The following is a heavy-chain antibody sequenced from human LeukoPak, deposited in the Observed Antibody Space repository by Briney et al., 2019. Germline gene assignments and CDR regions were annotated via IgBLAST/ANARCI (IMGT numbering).Heavy chain of an antibody. V-gene: IGHV4-61*05. Sequence: SETLSLTCTVSGGSISSSGYYWGWIRQPPGKGLEWIGYIYYSGSTNYNPSLKSRVTISVDTSKNQFSLKLSSVTAADTAVYYCARRYTAMVPYWYFDLWGRGTLVTVSS. J-gene: IGHJ2*01. CDR1: GGSISSSGYY. CDR2: IYYSGST. CDR3: ARRYTAMVPYWYFDL. D-gene: IGHD5-18*01.